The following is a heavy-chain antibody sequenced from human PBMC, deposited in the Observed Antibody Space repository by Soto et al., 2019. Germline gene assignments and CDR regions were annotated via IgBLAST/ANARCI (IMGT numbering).Heavy chain of an antibody. CDR1: GFTVSSNY. J-gene: IGHJ6*02. Sequence: GGSLRLSCAASGFTVSSNYMSWVRQAPGKGLEWVSVIYSGGSTYYADSVKGRFTISRDNSKNTLYLQMNSLRAEDTAVYYCARSESGGDYLGIDYYYGMDVWGQGTTVTVSS. V-gene: IGHV3-66*01. D-gene: IGHD4-17*01. CDR3: ARSESGGDYLGIDYYYGMDV. CDR2: IYSGGST.